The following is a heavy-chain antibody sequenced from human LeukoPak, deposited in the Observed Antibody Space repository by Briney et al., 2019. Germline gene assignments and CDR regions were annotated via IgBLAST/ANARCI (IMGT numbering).Heavy chain of an antibody. J-gene: IGHJ4*02. CDR1: GYTFTGYY. CDR3: ASASYGSGSYSVDY. V-gene: IGHV1-2*02. Sequence: ASVKVSCKASGYTFTGYYMHWVRQAPGQGLEWMGWINPNSGGTNYAQKFQGRVTMTRDTSISTAYMELSRLRSDDTAVYYCASASYGSGSYSVDYWGQGTLVTVSS. CDR2: INPNSGGT. D-gene: IGHD3-10*01.